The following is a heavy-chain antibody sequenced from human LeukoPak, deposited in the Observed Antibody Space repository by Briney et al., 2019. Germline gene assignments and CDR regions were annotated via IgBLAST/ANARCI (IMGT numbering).Heavy chain of an antibody. CDR1: GFTFSSYA. V-gene: IGHV3-30-3*01. CDR3: ARGDYYDKGLDY. J-gene: IGHJ4*02. D-gene: IGHD3-22*01. CDR2: ISYDGSNK. Sequence: GGSLRLSCAASGFTFSSYAMHWVRQAPGKGLEWVAVISYDGSNKCYADSVKGRFTISRDNSKNTLYLQMNSLRAEDTAVYYCARGDYYDKGLDYWGQGTLVTVSS.